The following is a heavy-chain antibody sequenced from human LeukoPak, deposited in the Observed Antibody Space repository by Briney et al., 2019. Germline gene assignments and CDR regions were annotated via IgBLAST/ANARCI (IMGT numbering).Heavy chain of an antibody. Sequence: ASVKVSCKASGYTFTSYDINWVRQATGQGLEWMGWMNPNSGNTGYAQKFQGRVTMTRNTSISTAYMELSSLRSEDTAVYYCAGRAVAGPRDYYYYGMDVWGQGTTVTVSS. D-gene: IGHD6-19*01. CDR1: GYTFTSYD. J-gene: IGHJ6*02. CDR2: MNPNSGNT. V-gene: IGHV1-8*01. CDR3: AGRAVAGPRDYYYYGMDV.